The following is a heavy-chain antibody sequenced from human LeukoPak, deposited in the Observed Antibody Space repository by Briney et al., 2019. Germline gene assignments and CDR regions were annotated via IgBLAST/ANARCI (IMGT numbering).Heavy chain of an antibody. CDR1: GYTFTSYG. Sequence: ASVKVSCKASGYTFTSYGISWVRQAPGQGLEWMGWISAYNGNTNYAQKLQGRVTMTTDTSTSTAYMELRSLRSDDTAVYYCARDIFPQDSSGWSKDWYFDLWGRGTLVTVSS. V-gene: IGHV1-18*01. CDR2: ISAYNGNT. CDR3: ARDIFPQDSSGWSKDWYFDL. D-gene: IGHD6-19*01. J-gene: IGHJ2*01.